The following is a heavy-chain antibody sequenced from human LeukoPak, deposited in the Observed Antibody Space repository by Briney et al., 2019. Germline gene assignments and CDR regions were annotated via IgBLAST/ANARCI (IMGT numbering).Heavy chain of an antibody. V-gene: IGHV3-74*01. CDR2: INSDGSST. Sequence: GGSLRLSCAASGFTFSSYWMHWVRQAPGKGQVWVSRINSDGSSTSYADSVKGRFTISRDNAKNTLYLQMNSLRAEDTAVYYCARVGIQLWSALDYWGQGTLVTVSS. J-gene: IGHJ4*02. D-gene: IGHD5-18*01. CDR3: ARVGIQLWSALDY. CDR1: GFTFSSYW.